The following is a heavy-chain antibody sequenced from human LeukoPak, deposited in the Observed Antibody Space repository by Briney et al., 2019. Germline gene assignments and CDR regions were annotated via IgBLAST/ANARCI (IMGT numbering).Heavy chain of an antibody. CDR1: GFTFSSYS. CDR3: ARARDTAMGPLFAY. D-gene: IGHD5-18*01. CDR2: ISSSSSYI. V-gene: IGHV3-21*01. J-gene: IGHJ4*02. Sequence: GGSLRLSCAASGFTFSSYSMNWVRQAPGKGLEWVSSISSSSSYIYYADSVKGRFTISRDNAKNSLYLQMNSLRAEDTAVYYCARARDTAMGPLFAYWGQGTLVTVSS.